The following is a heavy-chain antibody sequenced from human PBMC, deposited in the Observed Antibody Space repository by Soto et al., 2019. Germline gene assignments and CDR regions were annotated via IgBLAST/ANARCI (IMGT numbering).Heavy chain of an antibody. CDR1: VFTFSDYG. J-gene: IGHJ3*01. D-gene: IGHD6-19*01. Sequence: PVGSLRLSCASSVFTFSDYGMHWVRQSPGKGLEWVAVISYEGSNNYYVDSVKGRSTISRDNSKSTVYLHMDSLRAEDTAVYYCAKGWPGYSSGWFAFDSWGPGTVVNVS. CDR3: AKGWPGYSSGWFAFDS. CDR2: ISYEGSNN. V-gene: IGHV3-30*18.